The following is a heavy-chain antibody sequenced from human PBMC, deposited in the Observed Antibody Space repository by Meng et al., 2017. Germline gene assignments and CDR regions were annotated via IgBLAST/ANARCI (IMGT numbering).Heavy chain of an antibody. D-gene: IGHD5-12*01. CDR2: INPNSGGT. V-gene: IGHV1-2*06. CDR3: ARFGGIVATISAFDY. CDR1: GYTFTGYY. Sequence: QLQLVQSGVEMKKPGASVKVSCKASGYTFTGYYMHWVRQAPGQGLEWMGRINPNSGGTNYAQKFQGRVTMTRDTSISTAYMELSRLRSDDTAVYYCARFGGIVATISAFDYWGQGTLVTVSS. J-gene: IGHJ4*02.